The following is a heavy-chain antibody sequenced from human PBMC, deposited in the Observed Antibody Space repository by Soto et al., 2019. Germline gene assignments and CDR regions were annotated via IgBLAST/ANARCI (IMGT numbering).Heavy chain of an antibody. V-gene: IGHV1-18*01. J-gene: IGHJ4*02. CDR1: GYTFTSYG. CDR3: ARDRYDYVWGSYGYFDY. Sequence: ASVKVSCKASGYTFTSYGISWVRQAPGQGLEWMGWISAYNGNTNYAQKLQGRVTMTTDTSTSTAYMELRSLRSDDTAVYYCARDRYDYVWGSYGYFDYWGQGTLVTVSS. D-gene: IGHD3-16*01. CDR2: ISAYNGNT.